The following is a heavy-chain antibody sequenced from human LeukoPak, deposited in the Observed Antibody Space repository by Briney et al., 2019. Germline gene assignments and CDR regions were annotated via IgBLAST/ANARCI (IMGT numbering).Heavy chain of an antibody. D-gene: IGHD3-9*01. V-gene: IGHV3-74*01. Sequence: SGGSLRLSCAASGFTFSNYWMNWVRHAPGKGLVWVSRIKSDGGTSYADSVKGRFTISRDNAKNTLYLQMNSLRAEDTAVYYCVRDLNYWGQGILVTVSS. CDR1: GFTFSNYW. CDR3: VRDLNY. CDR2: IKSDGGT. J-gene: IGHJ4*02.